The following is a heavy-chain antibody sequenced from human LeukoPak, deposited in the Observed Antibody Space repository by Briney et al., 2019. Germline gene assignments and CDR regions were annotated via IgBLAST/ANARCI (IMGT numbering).Heavy chain of an antibody. V-gene: IGHV1-69*13. CDR1: GYTFTSYA. CDR2: IIAIFGTA. Sequence: GASVKVSCKASGYTFTSYAMNWVRQAPGQGLEWMGGIIAIFGTANYAQKFQGRVTITADESTGTAYMELSSLRSEDTAVYYCARVVTPRYCSTTNCYWKGWFDPWGQGTLVTVSS. J-gene: IGHJ5*02. CDR3: ARVVTPRYCSTTNCYWKGWFDP. D-gene: IGHD2-2*01.